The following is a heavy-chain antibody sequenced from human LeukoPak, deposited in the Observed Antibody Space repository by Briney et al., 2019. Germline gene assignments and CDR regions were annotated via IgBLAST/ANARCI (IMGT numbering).Heavy chain of an antibody. CDR1: GFTFSSYA. Sequence: GGSLRLSCAASGFTFSSYAMSWVRQAPGKGLEWVSAISGSGGSTYYADSVKGRFTISRDNSKNTLYLQMNSLRAEDTAVYYYAKDFTIFGVVIENYFDYWGQGTLVTVSS. J-gene: IGHJ4*02. CDR2: ISGSGGST. V-gene: IGHV3-23*01. CDR3: AKDFTIFGVVIENYFDY. D-gene: IGHD3-3*01.